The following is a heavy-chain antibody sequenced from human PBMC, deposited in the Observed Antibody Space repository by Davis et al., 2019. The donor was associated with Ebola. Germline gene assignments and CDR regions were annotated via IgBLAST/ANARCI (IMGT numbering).Heavy chain of an antibody. CDR1: GFTFSSHA. D-gene: IGHD3-9*01. CDR2: ISGSGGRT. CDR3: AKGEGRYDY. V-gene: IGHV3-23*01. Sequence: GGSLRLSCAAPGFTFSSHAMSWVRQAPGKGLEWVSVISGSGGRTFYADSVKGRFTISRANSKNTLYVQMNSLRAEDTAVYYCAKGEGRYDYWGQGTLVTVSS. J-gene: IGHJ4*02.